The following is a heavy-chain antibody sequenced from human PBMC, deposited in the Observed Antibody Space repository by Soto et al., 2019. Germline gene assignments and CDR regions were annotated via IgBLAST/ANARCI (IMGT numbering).Heavy chain of an antibody. D-gene: IGHD5-18*01. CDR2: IYYSGST. CDR1: GGSISSGGYY. J-gene: IGHJ4*02. V-gene: IGHV4-31*03. CDR3: ARGETAMEPYYFDY. Sequence: QVQLQESGPGLVKPSQTLSLTCTVSGGSISSGGYYWSWIRQHPGKGLEWIGYIYYSGSTYYNPSRKIRVTISVDTSKTQFSLTLSSLTAADTAVYYCARGETAMEPYYFDYSGQGTLVTVSS.